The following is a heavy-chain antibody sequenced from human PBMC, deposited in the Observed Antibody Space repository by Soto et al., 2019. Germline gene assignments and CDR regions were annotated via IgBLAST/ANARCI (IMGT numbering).Heavy chain of an antibody. CDR1: GGSISSYY. CDR3: ARLTMGYFGSTSCYGERNYYYIDV. D-gene: IGHD2-2*01. Sequence: SETLSLTCTVSGGSISSYYWSWIRQPPGKGLEWIGYIYYSGSTNYNPSLKSRVTISVDTSKNQFSLKLSSVTAADTAVYYCARLTMGYFGSTSCYGERNYYYIDVWGKGTTVTVSS. CDR2: IYYSGST. J-gene: IGHJ6*03. V-gene: IGHV4-59*01.